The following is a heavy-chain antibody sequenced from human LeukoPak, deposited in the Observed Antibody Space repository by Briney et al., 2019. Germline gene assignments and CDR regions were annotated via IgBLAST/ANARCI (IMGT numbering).Heavy chain of an antibody. J-gene: IGHJ3*02. Sequence: GESLKISCKGSGYSFTSYWIGWVRQMPGKGLEWMGIIYPGDSDTRYSPSFQGQVPISADKSISTAYLQWSSLKASDTAMYYCARVVDDSSGPDAFDIWGQGTMVTVSS. CDR3: ARVVDDSSGPDAFDI. D-gene: IGHD3-22*01. V-gene: IGHV5-51*01. CDR2: IYPGDSDT. CDR1: GYSFTSYW.